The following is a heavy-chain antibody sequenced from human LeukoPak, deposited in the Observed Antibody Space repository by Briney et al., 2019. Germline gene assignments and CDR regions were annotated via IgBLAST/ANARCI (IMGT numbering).Heavy chain of an antibody. D-gene: IGHD2-2*01. J-gene: IGHJ5*02. CDR2: IYPGDSDI. CDR3: VRRDITSRYVVWFDP. V-gene: IGHV5-51*01. CDR1: GYSFTSYW. Sequence: GESLKISCKGSGYSFTSYWIGWVRQMPGKGLGLMGIIYPGDSDIRYSPSFQGQVTISADKSINTAYLQWSSLKASDTAIYYCVRRDITSRYVVWFDPLGQGTPVTVSS.